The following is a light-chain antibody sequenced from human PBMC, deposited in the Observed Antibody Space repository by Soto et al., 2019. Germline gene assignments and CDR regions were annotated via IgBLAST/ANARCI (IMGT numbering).Light chain of an antibody. CDR2: GAS. CDR1: QSVSSN. CDR3: QQYGTSPWT. Sequence: IVMTQSPATLSASPWERATLSCRASQSVSSNLAWYQQKPGQAPRLLIYGASTRATGIPARFSGSGSGTDFTLTTSRLEPEDFAVYYCQQYGTSPWTFGQGTKVDIK. J-gene: IGKJ1*01. V-gene: IGKV3-15*01.